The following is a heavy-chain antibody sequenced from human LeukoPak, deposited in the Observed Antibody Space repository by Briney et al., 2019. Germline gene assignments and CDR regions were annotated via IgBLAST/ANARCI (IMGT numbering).Heavy chain of an antibody. V-gene: IGHV4-61*02. Sequence: SETLSLTCTVSGASINSDNYYWSWIRQPAGKGLEWIGRIYTTGSTNYNPSLNSRVSISVGTSKNQFSLKLSSVTAADTAVYYCANGTNWFDPWGQGTLVTVSS. CDR3: ANGTNWFDP. CDR2: IYTTGST. D-gene: IGHD1-14*01. CDR1: GASINSDNYY. J-gene: IGHJ5*02.